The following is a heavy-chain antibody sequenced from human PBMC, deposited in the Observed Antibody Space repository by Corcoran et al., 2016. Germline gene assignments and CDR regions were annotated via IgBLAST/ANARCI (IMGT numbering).Heavy chain of an antibody. D-gene: IGHD1-20*01. J-gene: IGHJ6*02. CDR1: GGTFNSYA. V-gene: IGHV1-69*01. CDR2: IIPIFGTA. CDR3: ARVPAITARGIMDV. Sequence: QVQLVQSGAEVKKPGSSVKVSCKTSGGTFNSYAINWVRQAPGQGLEWMGGIIPIFGTANYAQKFQGRVTITADESTSTAYMELSSLRSEDTAVYDCARVPAITARGIMDVWGQGTTVTVSS.